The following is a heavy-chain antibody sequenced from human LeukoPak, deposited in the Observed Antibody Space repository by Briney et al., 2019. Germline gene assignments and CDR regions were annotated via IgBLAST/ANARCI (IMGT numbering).Heavy chain of an antibody. D-gene: IGHD2-21*01. CDR2: ISYDGSNK. CDR1: GFTFSNYA. CDR3: ANGAGTGGAFDY. Sequence: RPGGSLRLSCAASGFTFSNYAMTWVRQAPGKGLEWVAVISYDGSNKYYADSVKGRFTISRDNSKNTLYLQMNSLRAEDTAMYYCANGAGTGGAFDYWGQGTLVTVSS. J-gene: IGHJ4*02. V-gene: IGHV3-30*18.